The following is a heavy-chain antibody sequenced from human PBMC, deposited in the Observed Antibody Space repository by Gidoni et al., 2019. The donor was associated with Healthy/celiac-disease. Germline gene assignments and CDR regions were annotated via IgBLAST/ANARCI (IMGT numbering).Heavy chain of an antibody. V-gene: IGHV4-34*01. CDR3: ARGYCSSTSCYVGWFDP. D-gene: IGHD2-2*01. J-gene: IGHJ5*02. CDR2: INHSGST. Sequence: QVQLQQWGAGLLKPSETLSLTCAVDGGSFSGYYWSWIRQPPGKGLEWIGEINHSGSTNYNPSLKSRVTISVDTSKNQFSLKLSSVTAADTAVYYCARGYCSSTSCYVGWFDPWGQGTLVTVSS. CDR1: GGSFSGYY.